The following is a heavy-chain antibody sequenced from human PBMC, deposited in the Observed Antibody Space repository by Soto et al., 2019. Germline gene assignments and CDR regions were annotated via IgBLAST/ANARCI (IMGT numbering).Heavy chain of an antibody. CDR1: GYTFTNYY. J-gene: IGHJ3*02. Sequence: GASVKVSCKASGYTFTNYYMHWVRQAPGQGLEWMGIINPNGGSTTYAQKFQGRVTLTRDTSTNTVNMELSSLRSEDTAVYYCAREKWLVRRNDPFDIWGQGTMVTVSS. D-gene: IGHD6-19*01. CDR2: INPNGGST. CDR3: AREKWLVRRNDPFDI. V-gene: IGHV1-46*01.